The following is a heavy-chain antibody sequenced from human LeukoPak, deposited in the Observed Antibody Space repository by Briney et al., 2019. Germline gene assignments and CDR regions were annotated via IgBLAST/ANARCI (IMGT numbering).Heavy chain of an antibody. V-gene: IGHV3-30-3*01. J-gene: IGHJ4*02. Sequence: PGMTLRLSCAASGFTFNNYAMHGLRQAPGKGLKWGAVISYDGSNKYYADYVKGRFTSSRDNSKNTLYLQMNRLRAEDTAVYYCARDRGRLYFFDYGGQGTLVTVSS. CDR3: ARDRGRLYFFDY. CDR1: GFTFNNYA. CDR2: ISYDGSNK. D-gene: IGHD1-1*01.